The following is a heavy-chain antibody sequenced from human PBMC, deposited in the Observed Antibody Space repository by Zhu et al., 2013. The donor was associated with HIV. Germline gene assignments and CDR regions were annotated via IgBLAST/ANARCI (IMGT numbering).Heavy chain of an antibody. CDR1: GYHFLNYA. CDR2: ISPYNGHT. Sequence: QIQLVQSGNEVKEPGASVKVSCKTSGYHFLNYAIAWIRQAPGQGLEWVGWISPYNGHTYYAYSLQGRLTLTTDTTTTTGYMDLRSLRHEDTAVYYCALSLCSGATCYSRENGLDVWGQGTTVTVSS. CDR3: ALSLCSGATCYSRENGLDV. J-gene: IGHJ6*02. V-gene: IGHV1-18*01. D-gene: IGHD2-15*01.